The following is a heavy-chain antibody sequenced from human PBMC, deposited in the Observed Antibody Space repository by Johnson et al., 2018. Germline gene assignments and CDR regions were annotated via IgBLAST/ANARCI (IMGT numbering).Heavy chain of an antibody. V-gene: IGHV3-21*01. CDR2: ISSSSSYI. J-gene: IGHJ1*01. Sequence: VQLVESGGGLVKHGGSLGLSCAASGFTFSIYSINWVRQAPGKGLEWVSSISSSSSYIYYADSVKGRFTISRDNAKNSLYLKMNSLRAEETAVYYCAREAGTVVSGYFQHWGQGTLVTVSS. CDR1: GFTFSIYS. D-gene: IGHD1-1*01. CDR3: AREAGTVVSGYFQH.